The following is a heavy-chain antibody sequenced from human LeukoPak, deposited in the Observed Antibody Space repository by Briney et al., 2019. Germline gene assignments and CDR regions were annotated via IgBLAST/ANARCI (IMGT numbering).Heavy chain of an antibody. CDR2: INQDGGEK. V-gene: IGHV3-7*04. D-gene: IGHD2-15*01. CDR1: GFTFSTYW. Sequence: PGGSLRLSCAASGFTFSTYWKSWVRQAPGKGLEWVANINQDGGEKYYVDSVKGRFTISRDNAKNSLYLQMNSLRAEDTAVYYCARGDKFSGDYWGQGTLVTVSS. J-gene: IGHJ4*02. CDR3: ARGDKFSGDY.